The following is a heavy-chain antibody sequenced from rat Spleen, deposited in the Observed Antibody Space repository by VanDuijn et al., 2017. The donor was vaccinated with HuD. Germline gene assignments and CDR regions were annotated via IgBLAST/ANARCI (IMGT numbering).Heavy chain of an antibody. V-gene: IGHV5-29*01. CDR1: GFTFSSFA. D-gene: IGHD1-9*01. CDR2: ISYGDSSGHSGT. Sequence: EVQLVESGGGLVQPGRSMKLSCAASGFTFSSFAMAWVRQAPTKGLEWVASISYGDSSGHSGTYYRDSVKGRFTISRDNAKSTLSLQMDSLRSEDTATYYCARRHYGYTDYFDYWGQGVMVTVSS. CDR3: ARRHYGYTDYFDY. J-gene: IGHJ2*01.